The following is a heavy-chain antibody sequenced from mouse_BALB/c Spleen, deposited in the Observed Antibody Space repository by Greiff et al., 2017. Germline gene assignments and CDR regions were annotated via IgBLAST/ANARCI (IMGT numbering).Heavy chain of an antibody. D-gene: IGHD2-2*01. V-gene: IGHV14-3*02. CDR3: ARSGGYDYFDD. J-gene: IGHJ2*01. CDR2: IDPANGNT. CDR1: GFNIKDTY. Sequence: VQLKESGAELVKPGASVKLSCTASGFNIKDTYMHWVKQRPEQGLEWIGRIDPANGNTKYDPKFQGKATITADTSSNTAYLQLSSLTSEDTAVYYCARSGGYDYFDDWGQGTTLTVSS.